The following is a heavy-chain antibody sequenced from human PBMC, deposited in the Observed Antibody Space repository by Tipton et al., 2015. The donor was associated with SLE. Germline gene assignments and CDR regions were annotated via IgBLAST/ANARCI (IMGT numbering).Heavy chain of an antibody. D-gene: IGHD3-9*01. V-gene: IGHV3-23*01. J-gene: IGHJ3*02. CDR1: GGSISSGGYS. CDR3: ARARDCDIQGAFDI. CDR2: ISGSGGRT. Sequence: LSLTCAVSGGSISSGGYSWSWVRQAPGKGLEWVSAISGSGGRTYYADSVKGRFTISRDNSHNTLYLQMNSLRAEDTAVYYCARARDCDIQGAFDIWGQGTMVTVSS.